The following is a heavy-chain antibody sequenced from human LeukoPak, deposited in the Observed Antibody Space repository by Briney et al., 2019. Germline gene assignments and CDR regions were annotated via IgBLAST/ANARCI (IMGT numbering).Heavy chain of an antibody. V-gene: IGHV4-59*01. CDR1: GGSISSDY. D-gene: IGHD1-26*01. Sequence: PSETLSLTCTVSGGSISSDYWSWIRQPPGKGLEWIGYIYYSGSTNYNPSLKSRVTISVDTSKNQFSLKLSSVTAADTAVYYCARVRRDSGSYFDYPGQGTLVTVSS. J-gene: IGHJ4*02. CDR2: IYYSGST. CDR3: ARVRRDSGSYFDY.